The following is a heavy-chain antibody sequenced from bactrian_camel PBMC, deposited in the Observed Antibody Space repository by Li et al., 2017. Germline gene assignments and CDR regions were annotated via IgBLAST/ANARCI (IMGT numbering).Heavy chain of an antibody. CDR1: GNTVSTIC. CDR3: ATYETAIQAVGWRTGYNLRVRD. J-gene: IGHJ4*01. V-gene: IGHV3S53*01. D-gene: IGHD1*01. CDR2: VGVDDRP. Sequence: QLVESGGGLVQPGGPLRLSCAASGNTVSTICMGWFRQEPGKVREGVASVGVDDRPDYAESVKGRFTISRDNAKSTVYLQMSDLKPEDTAVYYCATYETAIQAVGWRTGYNLRVRDGGQGTQVTVS.